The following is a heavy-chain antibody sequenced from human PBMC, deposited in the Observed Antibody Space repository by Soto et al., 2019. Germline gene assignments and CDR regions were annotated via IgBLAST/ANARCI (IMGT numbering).Heavy chain of an antibody. CDR2: ISHDGSNK. V-gene: IGHV3-30*18. CDR3: AKEIWVGEPPTEGMDV. Sequence: PGGSLRLACTASGLTFSSYGMHWVRQAPGKGLEWAAVISHDGSNKYYADSVKGRFTISRDNSKNTLYLQMNSLRAEDTAVYYCAKEIWVGEPPTEGMDVWGQGTTVTVS. D-gene: IGHD3-10*01. J-gene: IGHJ6*02. CDR1: GLTFSSYG.